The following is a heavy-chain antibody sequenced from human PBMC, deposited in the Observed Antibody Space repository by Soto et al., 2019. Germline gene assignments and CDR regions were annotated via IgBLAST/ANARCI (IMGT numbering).Heavy chain of an antibody. V-gene: IGHV3-74*01. Sequence: EVQLVESGGGLVQPGGSLRLSCAASGFTFSSYWMNWVRQAPGKGLVWVSRISSDGSSTTYADSVKGRFTISRDNAKNTLYLQMNSLRAEDTAVYYCARLGSRSGSYYYMDVWGKGTTVTVSS. CDR2: ISSDGSST. CDR1: GFTFSSYW. CDR3: ARLGSRSGSYYYMDV. D-gene: IGHD3-3*01. J-gene: IGHJ6*03.